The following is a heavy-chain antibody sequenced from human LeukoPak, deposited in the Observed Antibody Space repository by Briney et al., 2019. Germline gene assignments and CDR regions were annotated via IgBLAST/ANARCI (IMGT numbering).Heavy chain of an antibody. D-gene: IGHD2-21*02. CDR3: AKDHANTPVVTN. CDR2: ISGGSSGST. J-gene: IGHJ4*02. CDR1: GFTFSSYE. Sequence: GGSLRLSCAASGFTFSSYEMNWVRQAPGKGLEWLSVISGGSSGSTYYADSVTGRFTVSRDNSKNTVDLQMNNLRVDDTAIYYCAKDHANTPVVTNWGQEILVSVSS. V-gene: IGHV3-23*01.